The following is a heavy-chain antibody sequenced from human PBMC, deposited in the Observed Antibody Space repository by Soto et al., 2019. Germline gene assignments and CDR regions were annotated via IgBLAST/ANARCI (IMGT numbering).Heavy chain of an antibody. V-gene: IGHV3-30-3*01. D-gene: IGHD3-10*01. Sequence: GGSLRLSCAASGFTFSSYAMHWVRQAPGKGLEWVAVISYDGSNKYYADSVKGRFTISRDNSKNTLYLQMNSLRAEDTAVYYCASPEGDRSGTYLYQRYYYYYAMDVWGQGTTVPVSS. CDR2: ISYDGSNK. CDR1: GFTFSSYA. CDR3: ASPEGDRSGTYLYQRYYYYYAMDV. J-gene: IGHJ6*02.